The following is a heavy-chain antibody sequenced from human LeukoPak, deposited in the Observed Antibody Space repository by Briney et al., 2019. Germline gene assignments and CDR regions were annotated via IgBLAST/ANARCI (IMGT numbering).Heavy chain of an antibody. CDR3: AKVGWFGELSPFDY. CDR1: GFTFSSYA. CDR2: ISGSGGST. V-gene: IGHV3-23*01. D-gene: IGHD3-10*01. J-gene: IGHJ4*02. Sequence: GGSLRLSCAASGFTFSSYAMSGVRQAPGKGLEWVSAISGSGGSTYYADSVKGRFTISRDNSKNTLYLQMNSLRAEDTAVYYCAKVGWFGELSPFDYWGQGTLVTVSS.